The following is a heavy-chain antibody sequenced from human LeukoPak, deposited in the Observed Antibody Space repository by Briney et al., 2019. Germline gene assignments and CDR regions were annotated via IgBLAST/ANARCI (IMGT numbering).Heavy chain of an antibody. Sequence: SETLSLTCTVSGGSISSYYWSWIRQPAGKGLEWIGRIYTSGSTNYNPSLKSRVTMSVDTSKNQFSLKLSSVTAADTAVYYCAIGGIVGAMEDYWGQGTLVTVSS. J-gene: IGHJ4*02. CDR2: IYTSGST. CDR1: GGSISSYY. D-gene: IGHD1-26*01. V-gene: IGHV4-4*07. CDR3: AIGGIVGAMEDY.